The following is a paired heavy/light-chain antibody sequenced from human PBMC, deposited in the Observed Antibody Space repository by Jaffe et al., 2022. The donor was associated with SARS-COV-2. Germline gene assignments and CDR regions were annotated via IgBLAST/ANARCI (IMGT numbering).Heavy chain of an antibody. CDR1: GFTFSTYS. CDR2: ISSSNRTI. V-gene: IGHV3-48*02. D-gene: IGHD3-22*01. J-gene: IGHJ4*02. CDR3: GADYDSSGSYSRQFDY. Sequence: EVQLVESGGGLVQPGGSLRLSCTASGFTFSTYSMNWVRQAPGKGLEWVSYISSSNRTIYYADSVKGRFTISRDNAKNSLYLQMNSLRDEDTAVYYCGADYDSSGSYSRQFDYWGQGTLVTVSS.
Light chain of an antibody. V-gene: IGKV2-30*01. CDR2: NVS. J-gene: IGKJ2*01. CDR1: QSLVYSDGNTY. Sequence: DVVMTQSPLSLPVTLGQPASISCRSSQSLVYSDGNTYLNWFQQRPGQSPRRLIYNVSNRDSGVPDRFSGSGSGTDFTLKISRVEAEDVGVYYCMQGTHWPPGYTFGQGTKLEIK. CDR3: MQGTHWPPGYT.